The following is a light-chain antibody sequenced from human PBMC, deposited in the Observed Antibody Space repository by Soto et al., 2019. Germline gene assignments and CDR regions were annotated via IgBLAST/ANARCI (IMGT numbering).Light chain of an antibody. CDR2: EAT. J-gene: IGLJ2*01. CDR3: CSYAGFSNIL. CDR1: SDDVGSTNL. Sequence: QSALTQVASVSGSPGQSITIPCTGTSDDVGSTNLVSWYQQHPGKAPKLIIYEATKRPSGVSSRFSGSKFDSTASLTISGLRPEDEADYHCCSYAGFSNILFGGGTKLTVL. V-gene: IGLV2-23*01.